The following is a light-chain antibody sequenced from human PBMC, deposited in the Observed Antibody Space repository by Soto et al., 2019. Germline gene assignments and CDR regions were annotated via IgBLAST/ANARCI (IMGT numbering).Light chain of an antibody. CDR2: GTS. V-gene: IGKV3-20*01. J-gene: IGKJ2*01. CDR3: HQYGSSPSYT. Sequence: EIVLTQSPGTLSLSPGEGATLSCRASQSGSSSTYLAWYQQKPGQAPRLLIYGTSSMATGIPDRFSGSGSRTDVTLTISRLEPEDFGVYYWHQYGSSPSYTFGQGTKLEIK. CDR1: QSGSSSTY.